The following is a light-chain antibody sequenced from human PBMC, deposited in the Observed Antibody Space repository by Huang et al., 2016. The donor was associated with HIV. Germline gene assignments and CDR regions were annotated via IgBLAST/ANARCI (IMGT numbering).Light chain of an antibody. CDR2: WSS. Sequence: DIVITQSPDSLAVSLGERATINCKSSETILYRSNNKNYLAWYQQKLGQTPKLLIYWSSTREAGLPGRISGSRAGTDFTLTSSKRHAEGVTVHYCHQNYDSPRSVGQGTKVEIK. CDR1: ETILYRSNNKNY. CDR3: HQNYDSPRS. V-gene: IGKV4-1*01. J-gene: IGKJ1*01.